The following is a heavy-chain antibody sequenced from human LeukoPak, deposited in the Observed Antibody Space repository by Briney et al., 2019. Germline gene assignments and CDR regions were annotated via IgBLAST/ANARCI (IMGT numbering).Heavy chain of an antibody. V-gene: IGHV4-61*02. J-gene: IGHJ5*02. Sequence: SETLSLTCTVSGGSISSGSYYWSWIRQPAGKGLEWIGRIYTSGSTNYNPSLKSRVTISVDTSKNQFSLKLSSVTAADTAVYYCATSGYYFNWFDPWGQETLVTVSS. CDR1: GGSISSGSYY. D-gene: IGHD3-22*01. CDR2: IYTSGST. CDR3: ATSGYYFNWFDP.